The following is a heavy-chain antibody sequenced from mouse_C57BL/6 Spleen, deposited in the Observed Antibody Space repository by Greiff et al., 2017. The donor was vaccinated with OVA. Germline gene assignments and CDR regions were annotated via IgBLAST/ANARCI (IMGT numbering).Heavy chain of an antibody. V-gene: IGHV1-50*01. CDR2: IDPSDSYT. CDR3: ARRGSYYYGSSSYWYFDV. Sequence: QVQLQQPGAELVKPGASVKLSCKASGYTFTSYWMQWVKQRPGQGLEWIGEIDPSDSYTNYNQKFKGKATLTVDTSSSTAYMQLSSLTSEDSAVYYCARRGSYYYGSSSYWYFDVWGTGTTVTVSS. J-gene: IGHJ1*03. CDR1: GYTFTSYW. D-gene: IGHD1-1*01.